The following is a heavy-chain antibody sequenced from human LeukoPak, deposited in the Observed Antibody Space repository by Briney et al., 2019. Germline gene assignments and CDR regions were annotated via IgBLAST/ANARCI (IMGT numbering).Heavy chain of an antibody. V-gene: IGHV3-7*03. J-gene: IGHJ4*02. CDR3: VRGYLSGWAYFDY. CDR1: GFTFSRYW. CDR2: IKEYGSEK. D-gene: IGHD6-19*01. Sequence: PGGSLRLSCDASGFTFSRYWMNWVRQAPGKGLEWVANIKEYGSEKYLVDSVKGRFTISRDNAKNSLYLQMDSLRAEDTAVYYCVRGYLSGWAYFDYWGQGTLVTVSS.